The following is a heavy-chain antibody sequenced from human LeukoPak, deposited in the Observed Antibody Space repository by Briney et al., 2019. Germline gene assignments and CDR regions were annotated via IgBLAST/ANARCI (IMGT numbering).Heavy chain of an antibody. V-gene: IGHV4-39*01. D-gene: IGHD5-18*01. CDR3: ARRGTGYSSVAFDI. CDR1: GGSISSSSYS. J-gene: IGHJ3*02. CDR2: IYYSGST. Sequence: KASETLSLTCTVSGGSISSSSYSWGWIRQPPGKGLEWIGSIYYSGSTYYNPSLKSRVTISVDTSKNQFSLKVSSVTAADTAVYYCARRGTGYSSVAFDIWGQGTMVTVSS.